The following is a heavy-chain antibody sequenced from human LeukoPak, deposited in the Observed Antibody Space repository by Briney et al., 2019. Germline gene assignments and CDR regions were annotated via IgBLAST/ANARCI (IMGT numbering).Heavy chain of an antibody. CDR3: AREEYDFWSGYPAYGMDV. CDR2: INPNSGGT. D-gene: IGHD3-3*01. CDR1: GYTFTGYY. Sequence: ASVKVSCKASGYTFTGYYMHWVRQAPGQGLEWMGWINPNSGGTNYAQKFQGWVTMTGDTSISTAYMELSRLRSDDTAVYYCAREEYDFWSGYPAYGMDVWGQGTTVTVSS. J-gene: IGHJ6*02. V-gene: IGHV1-2*04.